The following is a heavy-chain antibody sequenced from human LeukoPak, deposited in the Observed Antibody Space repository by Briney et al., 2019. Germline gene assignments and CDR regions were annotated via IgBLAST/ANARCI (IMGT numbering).Heavy chain of an antibody. D-gene: IGHD6-13*01. Sequence: SAMVPCRASGYTFPTYELRRVGQAAAQGREGMGWVSGYNGNTNYAQKFQGRVTMTTDTSTSTVDMELRSLRSDDTAVYYCAREQEIAAAGTRYYYYGMDVWGKGTTVTVSS. V-gene: IGHV1-18*04. CDR2: VSGYNGNT. CDR1: GYTFPTYE. CDR3: AREQEIAAAGTRYYYYGMDV. J-gene: IGHJ6*04.